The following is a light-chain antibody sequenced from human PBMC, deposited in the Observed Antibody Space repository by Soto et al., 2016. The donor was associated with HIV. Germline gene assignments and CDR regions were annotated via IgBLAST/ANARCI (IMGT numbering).Light chain of an antibody. Sequence: DIQMTQSPSSLSASVGDRVTITCRASQGISSYLNWYQQKPGKAPKLLIYAASSLQSGVPSRFSGSGSGTDFTLTISSLQPEDFATYYCQQVNSYPPVFGGGTKVEIK. J-gene: IGKJ4*01. CDR3: QQVNSYPPV. CDR2: AAS. CDR1: QGISSY. V-gene: IGKV1-39*01.